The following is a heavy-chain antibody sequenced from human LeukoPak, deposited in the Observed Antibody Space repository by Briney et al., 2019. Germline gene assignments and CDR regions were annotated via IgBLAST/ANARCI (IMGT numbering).Heavy chain of an antibody. Sequence: ASVKVSCKASGYTFTDYFMNWVRQAPGQGLEWMGWINPKSGGTVYAQKFQGRVTMTRNTSSSTAYMELSRLRFDDTVVYYCARGPRITIFGVVMANDAFDIWGQGTMVTVSS. D-gene: IGHD3-3*01. V-gene: IGHV1-2*02. CDR3: ARGPRITIFGVVMANDAFDI. J-gene: IGHJ3*02. CDR1: GYTFTDYF. CDR2: INPKSGGT.